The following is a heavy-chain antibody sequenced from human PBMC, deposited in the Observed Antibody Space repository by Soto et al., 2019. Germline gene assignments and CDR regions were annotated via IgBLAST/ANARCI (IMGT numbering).Heavy chain of an antibody. D-gene: IGHD2-15*01. J-gene: IGHJ1*01. V-gene: IGHV1-46*01. Sequence: ASVKVSCKASGYIFTAYSMHWVRQAPGQGLEWMGVVNPSGGSTNYAQKFQGRITMTRDTSTSTVYMDLSSLTSEDTAVYYCAREENCSDGICYSEYFQRWGQGNMVTV. CDR3: AREENCSDGICYSEYFQR. CDR2: VNPSGGST. CDR1: GYIFTAYS.